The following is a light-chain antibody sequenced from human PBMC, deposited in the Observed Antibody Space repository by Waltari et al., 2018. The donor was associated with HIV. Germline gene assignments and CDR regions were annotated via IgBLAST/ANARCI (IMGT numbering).Light chain of an antibody. J-gene: IGLJ3*02. CDR3: NSYATGSAWV. CDR1: RSDVGSYNL. Sequence: QSALTQPASASGSPGQALTISCTGTRSDVGSYNLVSWYQQHPGKAPKLMIYEVTKRPSGVSNRFSGSKSGNTASLTISGLQAEDEADYYCNSYATGSAWVFGGGTKLTVL. V-gene: IGLV2-23*02. CDR2: EVT.